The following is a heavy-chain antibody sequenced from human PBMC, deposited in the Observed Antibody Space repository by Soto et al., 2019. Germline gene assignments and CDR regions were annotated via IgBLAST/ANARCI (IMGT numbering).Heavy chain of an antibody. Sequence: GGSLRLSCAASGFTFSSYSMNWVRQAPGKGLEWVSYISSSSSTIYYADSVKGRFTISRDNAKNSLYLQMNSLRAEDTAVYYCARGTSSGWYAPTGPDYWGQGTLVTVSS. D-gene: IGHD6-19*01. CDR3: ARGTSSGWYAPTGPDY. CDR2: ISSSSSTI. V-gene: IGHV3-48*01. J-gene: IGHJ4*02. CDR1: GFTFSSYS.